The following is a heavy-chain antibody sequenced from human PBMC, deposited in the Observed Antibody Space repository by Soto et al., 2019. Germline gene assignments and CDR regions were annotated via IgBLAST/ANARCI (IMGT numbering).Heavy chain of an antibody. J-gene: IGHJ6*03. D-gene: IGHD3-3*01. CDR1: GFTFSSYA. Sequence: GGSLRLSCAASGFTFSSYAMSWVRQAPGKGLEWVSAISGSGGSTYYADSVKGRFTISRDNSKNTLYLQMNSLRAEDTAVYYCAKGAGDFWSGYYTEYYYYMDVWGKGTTVTVYS. CDR3: AKGAGDFWSGYYTEYYYYMDV. V-gene: IGHV3-23*01. CDR2: ISGSGGST.